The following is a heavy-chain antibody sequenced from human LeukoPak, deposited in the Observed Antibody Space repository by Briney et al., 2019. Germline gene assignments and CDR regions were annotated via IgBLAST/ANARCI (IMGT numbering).Heavy chain of an antibody. J-gene: IGHJ4*02. CDR3: ASRSLEGPGIDD. Sequence: PSETLSLTCTVSGGSISNYYWSWIRQPPGKGLEWTGYIYYSGSTNYNPSLKSRVTISVDTSKNQFSLKLSSVTAADTAVYYCASRSLEGPGIDDWGQGTLVTVSS. V-gene: IGHV4-59*08. CDR1: GGSISNYY. CDR2: IYYSGST.